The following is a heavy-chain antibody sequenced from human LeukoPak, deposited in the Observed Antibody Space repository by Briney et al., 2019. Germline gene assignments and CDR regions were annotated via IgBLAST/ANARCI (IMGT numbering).Heavy chain of an antibody. Sequence: GESLKISCKGSGYSFTSYWIGWVRQMPGKGLEWMGIIYPGDSDTRYSPSFQGQVTISADKSISTAYLQWSSLKASDTAMYYCVRGFYYGSGSSPGVWIDPWGQGTLVTVSS. CDR3: VRGFYYGSGSSPGVWIDP. CDR2: IYPGDSDT. V-gene: IGHV5-51*01. J-gene: IGHJ5*02. D-gene: IGHD3-10*01. CDR1: GYSFTSYW.